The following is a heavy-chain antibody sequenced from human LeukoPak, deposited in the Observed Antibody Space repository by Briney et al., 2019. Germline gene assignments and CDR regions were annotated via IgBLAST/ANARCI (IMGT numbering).Heavy chain of an antibody. D-gene: IGHD2-2*01. V-gene: IGHV1-18*01. J-gene: IGHJ4*02. CDR2: ISAYNGNT. CDR1: GYTFTSYG. Sequence: GASVKVSCKASGYTFTSYGISWVRQAPGQGLEWMGWISAYNGNTNYAQKLQGRVTMTTDTSTSTAYMELRSLRSDDTAVYYCAQSSACIVVVPGAPTIDYWGQGTLVTVSS. CDR3: AQSSACIVVVPGAPTIDY.